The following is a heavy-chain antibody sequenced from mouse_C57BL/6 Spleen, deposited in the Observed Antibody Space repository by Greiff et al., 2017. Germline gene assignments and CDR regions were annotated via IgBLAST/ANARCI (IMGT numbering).Heavy chain of an antibody. Sequence: VQLKESGGGLVKPGGSLKLSCAASGFTFSSYAMSWVRQTPEKRLEWVATISDGGSYTYYPDNVKGRFTISRDNAKNNLYLQMSHLKSEDTAMYYCARDGDGYSYYAMDYWGQGTSVTVSS. V-gene: IGHV5-4*01. J-gene: IGHJ4*01. CDR2: ISDGGSYT. CDR3: ARDGDGYSYYAMDY. D-gene: IGHD2-3*01. CDR1: GFTFSSYA.